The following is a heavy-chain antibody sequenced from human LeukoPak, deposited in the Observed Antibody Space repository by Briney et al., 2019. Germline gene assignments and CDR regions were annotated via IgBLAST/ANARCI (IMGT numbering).Heavy chain of an antibody. J-gene: IGHJ1*01. CDR1: GFTFSNYG. Sequence: PGGSLRLSCVASGFTFSNYGMHWVRQAPGKGLEWVAFIRYDRSNKYYADSVKGRFTISRDNSKNTLFLQMNSLRAEDTAVYYCAKDYDFWSGPPEYFQHWGQGTLVTVSS. CDR2: IRYDRSNK. V-gene: IGHV3-30*02. CDR3: AKDYDFWSGPPEYFQH. D-gene: IGHD3-3*01.